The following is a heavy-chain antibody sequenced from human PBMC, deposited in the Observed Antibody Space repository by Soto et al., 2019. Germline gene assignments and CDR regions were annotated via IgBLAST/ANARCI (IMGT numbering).Heavy chain of an antibody. CDR3: ARHCNRGTYYDAFDI. CDR1: GGFISSSRDY. D-gene: IGHD1-26*01. J-gene: IGHJ3*02. CDR2: TYYSGRT. V-gene: IGHV4-39*01. Sequence: QLQLQESGPGLVKPSETLSLTCTVSGGFISSSRDYWGWIRQPPGKGLEWIGTTYYSGRTYYTPSLKGRVTMSVDTSKNQFSLKLSSVTAADTAVYYCARHCNRGTYYDAFDIWGQGTMVTVSS.